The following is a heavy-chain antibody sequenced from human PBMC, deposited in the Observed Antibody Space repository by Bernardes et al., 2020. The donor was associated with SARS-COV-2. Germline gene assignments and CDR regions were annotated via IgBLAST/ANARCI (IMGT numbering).Heavy chain of an antibody. Sequence: GGSLRLSCAASGFTFTKYDMSWVRQAPGKGLEWVSGISGSGNTTYYADSVKGRFTIPRDNSKNTLFLQMDSLRAEDTAVYYCAKDDDRPLFGAPGFDSWGQGTLVTVSS. V-gene: IGHV3-23*01. CDR3: AKDDDRPLFGAPGFDS. D-gene: IGHD3-3*01. CDR1: GFTFTKYD. J-gene: IGHJ4*02. CDR2: ISGSGNTT.